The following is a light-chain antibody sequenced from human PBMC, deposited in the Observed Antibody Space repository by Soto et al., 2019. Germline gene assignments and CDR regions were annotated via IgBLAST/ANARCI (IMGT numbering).Light chain of an antibody. CDR1: QGISSA. Sequence: AIQLTQSPSSLSASVGDRVTITCRASQGISSALAWYQQKPGKAPKLLIYDASSLESGVPSRFSGSGFGTDFTFTISSLQPEDFATYYCQQFNSYRTFGQGTRWIS. J-gene: IGKJ1*01. CDR3: QQFNSYRT. CDR2: DAS. V-gene: IGKV1-13*02.